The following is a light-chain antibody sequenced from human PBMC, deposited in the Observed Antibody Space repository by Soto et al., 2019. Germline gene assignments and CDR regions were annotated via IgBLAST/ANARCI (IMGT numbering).Light chain of an antibody. V-gene: IGLV3-9*01. J-gene: IGLJ2*01. CDR1: NIGSKN. CDR3: QVWESSMV. CDR2: RDS. Sequence: SYELTQPLSVSVALGQTARITCGGNNIGSKNVHWYQPKPGQAPVLVIYRDSNRPSGIPERFSGSNTGNTATLTISRAQAGDEADYYCQVWESSMVFGGGTKLTVL.